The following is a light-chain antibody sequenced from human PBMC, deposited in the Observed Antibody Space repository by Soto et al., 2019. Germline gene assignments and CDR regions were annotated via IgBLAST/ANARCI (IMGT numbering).Light chain of an antibody. V-gene: IGLV2-23*01. Sequence: QSPLTQPASVSGSPGRSITIACTGTSSDVGSYNLVSWYQQHPGKAPKLMIYEGSKRPSGVSNRFSGSKSGNTASLTISGLQAEDEADYYCCSYAGSSTFVFGTGTKVTVL. CDR3: CSYAGSSTFV. CDR2: EGS. CDR1: SSDVGSYNL. J-gene: IGLJ1*01.